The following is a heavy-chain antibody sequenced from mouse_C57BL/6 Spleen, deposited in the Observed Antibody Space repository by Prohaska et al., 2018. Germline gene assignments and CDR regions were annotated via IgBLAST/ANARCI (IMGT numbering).Heavy chain of an antibody. CDR3: ARSPRITTFPHFDY. CDR1: GYTFTSYW. Sequence: QVQLQQPGAELVMPGASVKLSCKASGYTFTSYWMHWVKQRPGQGLVWIGEIYPSDSYTNYNQKFKGKATLTVDKSSSTAYMQLSSLTSEDSAVYYCARSPRITTFPHFDYWGQGTTLTVSS. D-gene: IGHD1-1*01. CDR2: IYPSDSYT. V-gene: IGHV1-69*01. J-gene: IGHJ2*01.